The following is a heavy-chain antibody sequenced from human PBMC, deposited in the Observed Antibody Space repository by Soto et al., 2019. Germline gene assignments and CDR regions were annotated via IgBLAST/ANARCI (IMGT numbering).Heavy chain of an antibody. V-gene: IGHV1-69*13. D-gene: IGHD5-18*01. Sequence: SVKVSCKASGGTFSSYAISWVRQAPGQGLEWMGGIIPIFGTANYAQKFQGRVTITADESTSTAYMELSSLRSEDTATYYCAHRPRGYSYHFDYWGQGTLVTVSS. CDR2: IIPIFGTA. J-gene: IGHJ4*02. CDR1: GGTFSSYA. CDR3: AHRPRGYSYHFDY.